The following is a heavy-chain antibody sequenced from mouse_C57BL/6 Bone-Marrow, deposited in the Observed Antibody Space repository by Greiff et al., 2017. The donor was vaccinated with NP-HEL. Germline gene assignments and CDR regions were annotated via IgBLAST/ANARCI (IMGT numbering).Heavy chain of an antibody. CDR3: AFYDGFLDFDY. J-gene: IGHJ2*01. CDR2: IDPSDSYT. CDR1: GYTFTSYW. D-gene: IGHD2-3*01. Sequence: QVQLQQSGAELVRPGTSVKLSCKASGYTFTSYWMHWVQQRPGQGLEWIGVIDPSDSYTNYNQKFKGKATLTVDTSSSTAYMQLSSLTSEDSAVYYCAFYDGFLDFDYWGQGTTLTVSS. V-gene: IGHV1-59*01.